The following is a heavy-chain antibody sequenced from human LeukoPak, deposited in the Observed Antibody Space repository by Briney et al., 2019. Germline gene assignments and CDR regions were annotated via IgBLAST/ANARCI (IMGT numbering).Heavy chain of an antibody. CDR1: GGTFSSYA. CDR2: IIPIFATA. Sequence: WASVNVSCKASGGTFSSYAISWVRQAPGQGLEWMGGIIPIFATANYAQKFQGRVTITADESTSTAYMELSSLRSEDTAVYYCARGPITTRSHFDYWGQGTLVTVSS. J-gene: IGHJ4*02. D-gene: IGHD3-22*01. V-gene: IGHV1-69*13. CDR3: ARGPITTRSHFDY.